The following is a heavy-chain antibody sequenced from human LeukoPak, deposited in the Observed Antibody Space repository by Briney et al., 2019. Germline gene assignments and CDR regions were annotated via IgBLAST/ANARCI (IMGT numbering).Heavy chain of an antibody. D-gene: IGHD6-19*01. CDR1: GFTFSSYG. V-gene: IGHV3-30*18. CDR3: AKDRQAVAEYSQH. Sequence: GGSLRLSCAASGFTFSSYGMHWVRQAPGKGLEWVAAISYDGSNKYYADCVKGRFTISRDNSKNTLYLQMNSPRAEDTAVYYCAKDRQAVAEYSQHWGQGNLVTVSS. CDR2: ISYDGSNK. J-gene: IGHJ1*01.